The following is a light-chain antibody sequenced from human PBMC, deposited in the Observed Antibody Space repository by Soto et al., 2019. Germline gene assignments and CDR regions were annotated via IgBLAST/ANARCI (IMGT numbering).Light chain of an antibody. CDR1: QSIRSRY. CDR3: QQYDNSQYT. V-gene: IGKV3-20*01. J-gene: IGKJ2*01. Sequence: EIVLTQSPDTLSLSPGERATLSCRASQSIRSRYLAWYQQKPGQAPRLLIYGASSRTTGISDRFSGSGSGTDFTLTISRLEPEDFAVYYCQQYDNSQYTFGQGTKLEIK. CDR2: GAS.